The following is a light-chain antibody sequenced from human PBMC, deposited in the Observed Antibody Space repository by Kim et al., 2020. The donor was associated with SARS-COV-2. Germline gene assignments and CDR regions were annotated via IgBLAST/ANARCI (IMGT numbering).Light chain of an antibody. CDR1: SLRNYY. CDR2: GNS. V-gene: IGLV3-19*01. CDR3: SSRDSIANHFV. Sequence: SSELTQDPAVSVALGQTVRITCRGDSLRNYYATWYQQKPGQAPVLVIYGNSNRPSGIPDRFSGSSSGNTASLTITGAQAADEADYYCSSRDSIANHFVFGTGTKVTVL. J-gene: IGLJ1*01.